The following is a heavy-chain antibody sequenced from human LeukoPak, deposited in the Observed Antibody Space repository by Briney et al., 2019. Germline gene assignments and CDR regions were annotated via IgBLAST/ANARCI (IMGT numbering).Heavy chain of an antibody. J-gene: IGHJ4*02. Sequence: SGGSLRLSCGASGFTFSSFGMYWVRQAPGKGLEWVAVIWYDGSNDDYADSVKGRFTISRDNSKNTLYLQMNSLRAEDTAVYYCARDLGYCTNGVCHTRFDYWGQGTLVAVSS. D-gene: IGHD2-8*01. V-gene: IGHV3-33*01. CDR3: ARDLGYCTNGVCHTRFDY. CDR2: IWYDGSND. CDR1: GFTFSSFG.